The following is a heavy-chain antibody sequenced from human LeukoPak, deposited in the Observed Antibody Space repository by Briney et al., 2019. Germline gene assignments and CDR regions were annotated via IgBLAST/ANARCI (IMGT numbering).Heavy chain of an antibody. V-gene: IGHV3-9*03. CDR3: VRDVSLGFCTGGACSAHFDY. CDR2: ISWNSGTT. Sequence: GGSVTLSCAASGFTFDDYAMHWVRQAPGKGLGWVGGISWNSGTTVYVDSVQGRLTISRDNAKNSLYLQMYSLRPEDMALYYCVRDVSLGFCTGGACSAHFDYWGQGTLVIVSS. J-gene: IGHJ4*02. D-gene: IGHD2-8*02. CDR1: GFTFDDYA.